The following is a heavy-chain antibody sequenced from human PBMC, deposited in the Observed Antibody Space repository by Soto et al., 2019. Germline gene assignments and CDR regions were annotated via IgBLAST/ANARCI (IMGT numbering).Heavy chain of an antibody. CDR1: GGSFSGYY. Sequence: QVQLQQWGAGLLKPSETLSLTCAVYGGSFSGYYWSWIRQPPGQGLEWIGEINHSGSTNYNPSLKSRVTISVDTSKNQFSLKLSSVTAADTAVYYCARGRGGYDSRSYRYFDYWGQGTLVTVSS. J-gene: IGHJ4*02. CDR3: ARGRGGYDSRSYRYFDY. V-gene: IGHV4-34*01. D-gene: IGHD3-16*02. CDR2: INHSGST.